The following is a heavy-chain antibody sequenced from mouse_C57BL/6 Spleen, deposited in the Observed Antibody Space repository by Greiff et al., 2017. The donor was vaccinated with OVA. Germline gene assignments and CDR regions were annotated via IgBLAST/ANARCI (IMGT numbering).Heavy chain of an antibody. D-gene: IGHD4-1*01. J-gene: IGHJ1*03. CDR1: GFSLTSYG. CDR3: ASLTGTGYFDV. CDR2: IWSGGST. Sequence: VQLVESGPGLVQPSQSLSITCTVSGFSLTSYGVHWVRQSPGKGLEWLGVIWSGGSTDYNAAFISRLSSSKDNSKSQVFFKMNSLQADDTAIYYCASLTGTGYFDVWGTGTSVTVSS. V-gene: IGHV2-2*01.